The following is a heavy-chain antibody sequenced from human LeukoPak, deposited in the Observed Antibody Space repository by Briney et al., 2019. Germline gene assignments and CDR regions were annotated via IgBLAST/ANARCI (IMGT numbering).Heavy chain of an antibody. Sequence: SETLSLTCTVSGGSISSSSYYWGWIRQPPGKGLEWIGSIYYSGSTYYNPSLKSRVTISVDTSKNQFSLKLSSVTAADTAVYYCARDHPYSSSWYRTLDYWGQGTLVTVSS. D-gene: IGHD6-13*01. CDR2: IYYSGST. V-gene: IGHV4-39*07. CDR1: GGSISSSSYY. J-gene: IGHJ4*02. CDR3: ARDHPYSSSWYRTLDY.